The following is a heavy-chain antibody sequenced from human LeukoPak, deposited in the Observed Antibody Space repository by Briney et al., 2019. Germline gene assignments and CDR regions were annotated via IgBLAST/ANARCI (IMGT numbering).Heavy chain of an antibody. CDR1: GYTFTSYA. J-gene: IGHJ4*02. CDR3: ARLKYCTNGVCYAGFDY. D-gene: IGHD2-8*01. Sequence: ASVKVSCKASGYTFTSYAMHWVRQAPGQRLEWMGWINAGNGNTKYSQKFQGRVTITRDTSADTAYMELSSLRSEDTAVYYCARLKYCTNGVCYAGFDYWGQGTLVTISS. V-gene: IGHV1-3*01. CDR2: INAGNGNT.